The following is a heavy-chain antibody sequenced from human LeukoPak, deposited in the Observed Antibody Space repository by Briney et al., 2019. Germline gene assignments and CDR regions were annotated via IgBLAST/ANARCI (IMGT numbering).Heavy chain of an antibody. CDR3: ARDYSNYESWFDP. CDR2: IYYSGST. J-gene: IGHJ5*02. CDR1: GGSISSGDYY. V-gene: IGHV4-30-4*01. D-gene: IGHD4-11*01. Sequence: SEILSLTCTVSGGSISSGDYYWSWIRQPPGKGLEWIGYIYYSGSTYYNPSLKSRVTISVDTSKNQFSLKLSSVTAADTAVYYCARDYSNYESWFDPWGQGTLVTVSS.